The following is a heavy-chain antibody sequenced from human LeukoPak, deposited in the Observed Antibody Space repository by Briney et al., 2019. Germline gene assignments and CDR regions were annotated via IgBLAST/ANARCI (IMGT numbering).Heavy chain of an antibody. Sequence: SETLSLTCTVSGGSISSSSYYWGWIRQPPGKGLEWIGSIYYSGSTYYNPSLKSRVTISVDTSKNQFSLNLSSVTAADTALYFCARHSAAAGFHLFDYWGQGTLVTVSS. CDR3: ARHSAAAGFHLFDY. CDR1: GGSISSSSYY. J-gene: IGHJ4*02. CDR2: IYYSGST. V-gene: IGHV4-39*01. D-gene: IGHD6-13*01.